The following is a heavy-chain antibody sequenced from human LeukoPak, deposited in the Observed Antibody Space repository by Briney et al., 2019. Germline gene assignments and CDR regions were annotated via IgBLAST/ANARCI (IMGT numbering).Heavy chain of an antibody. CDR2: IIPILGIA. CDR3: ARDRDCGGSCYGDWFDP. V-gene: IGHV1-69*04. Sequence: GRSLRLSCAASGFTFSSYAISWVRQAPGQGLEWMGRIIPILGIANYAQKFQGRVTITADKSTSTAYMELSSLRSEDTAVYYCARDRDCGGSCYGDWFDPWGQGTLVTVSS. D-gene: IGHD2-15*01. J-gene: IGHJ5*02. CDR1: GFTFSSYA.